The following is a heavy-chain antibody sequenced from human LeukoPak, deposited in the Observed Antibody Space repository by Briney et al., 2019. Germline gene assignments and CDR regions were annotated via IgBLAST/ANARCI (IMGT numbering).Heavy chain of an antibody. J-gene: IGHJ4*02. CDR1: GGTFSSYT. CDR2: IIPILGIA. V-gene: IGHV1-69*02. CDR3: ARGAVAGMERFDY. D-gene: IGHD6-19*01. Sequence: SVKVSCKASGGTFSSYTISWVQQAPGQGLEWMGRIIPILGIANYAQKFQGRVTITADKSTSTAYMELSSLRSEDTAVYYCARGAVAGMERFDYWGQGTLVTVSS.